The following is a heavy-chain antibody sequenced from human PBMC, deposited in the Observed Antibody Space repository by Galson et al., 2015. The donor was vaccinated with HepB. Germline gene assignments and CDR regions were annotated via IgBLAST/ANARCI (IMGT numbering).Heavy chain of an antibody. CDR2: IWYDGSNK. Sequence: SLRLSCAASGFTFSSYGMHWVRQAPGKGLEWVAVIWYDGSNKYYADSVKGRFTISRDNSKNTLYLQMNSLRAEDTAVYYCARAQITMMTGYFDSWGQGTLVTVSS. J-gene: IGHJ4*02. CDR1: GFTFSSYG. CDR3: ARAQITMMTGYFDS. V-gene: IGHV3-33*01. D-gene: IGHD3-22*01.